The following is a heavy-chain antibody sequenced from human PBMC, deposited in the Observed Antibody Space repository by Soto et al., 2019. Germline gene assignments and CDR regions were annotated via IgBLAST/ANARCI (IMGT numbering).Heavy chain of an antibody. Sequence: SVKVSCKASGGTFSSYAISWVRQAPGQGLEWMGGIIPIFGTANYAQKFQGRVTITADKSTSTAYMELSSLRFEDTAVHYCASGCTNGVCYYYYGMDVWGQGTTVTVSS. V-gene: IGHV1-69*06. CDR2: IIPIFGTA. D-gene: IGHD2-8*01. J-gene: IGHJ6*02. CDR1: GGTFSSYA. CDR3: ASGCTNGVCYYYYGMDV.